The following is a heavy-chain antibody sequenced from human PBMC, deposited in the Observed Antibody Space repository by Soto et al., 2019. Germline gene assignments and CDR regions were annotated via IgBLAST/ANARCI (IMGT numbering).Heavy chain of an antibody. V-gene: IGHV3-23*01. CDR2: ISGSGGST. D-gene: IGHD3-9*01. J-gene: IGHJ4*02. CDR3: AKDSDILTGYLEY. Sequence: GGSLRLSCAASGLPFSRYAMSWVRQAPGKGLEWVSAISGSGGSTYYADSVKGRFPLSRDTSKNTLYLKMNSLRAEDTAVYYCAKDSDILTGYLEYWGQGTLVTVSS. CDR1: GLPFSRYA.